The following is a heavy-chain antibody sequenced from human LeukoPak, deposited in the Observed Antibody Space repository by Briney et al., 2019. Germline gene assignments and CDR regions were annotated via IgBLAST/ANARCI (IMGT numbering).Heavy chain of an antibody. D-gene: IGHD3-10*01. V-gene: IGHV3-66*01. CDR2: IYSGGST. Sequence: GGSLRLSCAASGFTVSSNYMSWVRQAPGKGLEWVSVIYSGGSTYYADSVKGRFTISRDNSKNTLYLQMNSLRAEDTAVYYCARGPYGSGSYNWFDPWGQGTLVTVSS. CDR3: ARGPYGSGSYNWFDP. CDR1: GFTVSSNY. J-gene: IGHJ5*02.